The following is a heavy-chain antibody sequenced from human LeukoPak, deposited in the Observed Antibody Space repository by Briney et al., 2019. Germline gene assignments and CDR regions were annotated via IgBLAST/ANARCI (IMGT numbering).Heavy chain of an antibody. CDR1: GYTFTSYG. Sequence: ASVKVSCKASGYTFTSYGISWVRQAPGQGLEWMGWISAYNGNTNYAQKLQGRVTMTTDTSTSTAYMELRSLRSDDTAVYYCALTDDYVWSIDYWGQGALVTVSS. J-gene: IGHJ4*02. CDR3: ALTDDYVWSIDY. CDR2: ISAYNGNT. V-gene: IGHV1-18*01. D-gene: IGHD3-16*01.